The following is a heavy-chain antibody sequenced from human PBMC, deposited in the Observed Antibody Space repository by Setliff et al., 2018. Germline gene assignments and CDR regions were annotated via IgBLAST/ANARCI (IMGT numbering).Heavy chain of an antibody. CDR1: GGSISSSSYY. V-gene: IGHV4-61*05. CDR2: IHYSGST. Sequence: PSETLSLTCTVSGGSISSSSYYWGWIRQPPGKGLEWIGFIHYSGSTNYNPSLKSRVTISVDTSKNQFSLKLSSVTAADTAVYYCARGAGWWDLWGQGTLVTVSS. CDR3: ARGAGWWDL. J-gene: IGHJ5*02.